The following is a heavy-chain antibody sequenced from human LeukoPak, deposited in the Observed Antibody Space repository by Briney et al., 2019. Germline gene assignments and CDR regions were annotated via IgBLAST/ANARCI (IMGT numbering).Heavy chain of an antibody. V-gene: IGHV4-34*01. CDR2: FNHSGST. D-gene: IGHD2-15*01. CDR1: GGSFSGYY. Sequence: SETLSLTCAVYGGSFSGYYWSWIRQPPGKGLEWIGEFNHSGSTNYNPSLKSRVTISVDTSKNQFSLKLSSVTAADTAVYYCARHCSGGRCYRRRSDYGMDVWGQGTTVTVSS. J-gene: IGHJ6*02. CDR3: ARHCSGGRCYRRRSDYGMDV.